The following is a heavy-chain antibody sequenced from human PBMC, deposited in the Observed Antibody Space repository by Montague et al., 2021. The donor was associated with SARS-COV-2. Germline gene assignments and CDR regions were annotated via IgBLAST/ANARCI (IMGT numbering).Heavy chain of an antibody. Sequence: SETLSLTCAVYGGSFSGYYWSWIRQPPGKGLEWIGEINHSGSTKYNPSLKSRVTISVDTSKNQFSLKLTSVTAADTAVYYCARGSGSSGGICNSVVDPYSSCGMDVWGQGTTVTVSS. CDR2: INHSGST. J-gene: IGHJ6*02. CDR3: ARGSGSSGGICNSVVDPYSSCGMDV. CDR1: GGSFSGYY. D-gene: IGHD2-15*01. V-gene: IGHV4-34*01.